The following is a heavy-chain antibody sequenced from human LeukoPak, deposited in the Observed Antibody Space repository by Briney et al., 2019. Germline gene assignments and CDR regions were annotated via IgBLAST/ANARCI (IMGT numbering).Heavy chain of an antibody. V-gene: IGHV3-53*01. CDR3: ARDKEKGSTTGSVFEI. CDR1: GFTVSSNS. Sequence: PGGSLRLSCTVSGFTVSSNSMSWVRQAPGKGLEWVSFIYSDNTHYSDSVKGRFTISGDNSKNTLYLQMNSLRDEDTAVYYCARDKEKGSTTGSVFEIWGQGTMVTVSS. D-gene: IGHD2/OR15-2a*01. CDR2: IYSDNT. J-gene: IGHJ3*02.